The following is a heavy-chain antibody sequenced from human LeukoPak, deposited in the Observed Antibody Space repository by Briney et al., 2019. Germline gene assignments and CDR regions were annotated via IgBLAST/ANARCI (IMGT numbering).Heavy chain of an antibody. CDR1: GFTFSNYW. CDR2: IKQDGSAK. Sequence: GGSLRLSCAASGFTFSNYWMNWVRQAPGKGLEWVANIKQDGSAKYYADSVKGRLTISRDNAKSLLYLQMNSLRAEDAAVYYCAGGQGFLIDYWGQGTLVTVSS. V-gene: IGHV3-7*01. CDR3: AGGQGFLIDY. J-gene: IGHJ4*02. D-gene: IGHD3-3*01.